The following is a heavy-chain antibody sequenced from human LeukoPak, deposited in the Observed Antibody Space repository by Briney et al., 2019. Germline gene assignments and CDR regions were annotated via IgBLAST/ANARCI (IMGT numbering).Heavy chain of an antibody. CDR3: ARGIYCSGGSCYSFYYFDY. J-gene: IGHJ4*02. Sequence: SETLSLTCAVYGGSFSGYYWSWIRQPPGKGLEWIGEINHSGSTNYNPSLKSRVTISVDTSKNQFSLKLSSVTAADTAVYYCARGIYCSGGSCYSFYYFDYWGQGTPVTVSS. D-gene: IGHD2-15*01. CDR1: GGSFSGYY. CDR2: INHSGST. V-gene: IGHV4-34*01.